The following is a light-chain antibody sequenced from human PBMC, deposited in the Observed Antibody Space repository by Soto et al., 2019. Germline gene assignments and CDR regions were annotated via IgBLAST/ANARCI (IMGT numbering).Light chain of an antibody. CDR1: SSDVGGYNY. J-gene: IGLJ1*01. CDR3: SSYTSSSPYV. CDR2: EVS. Sequence: QSVLTQPASVSGSPGQSITISCTGTSSDVGGYNYVSWYQQHLGKAPKLMIYEVSNRPSGVSNRFSGSKSGNTASLTISGLQAEDEADYYCSSYTSSSPYVFGTGTKSPS. V-gene: IGLV2-14*01.